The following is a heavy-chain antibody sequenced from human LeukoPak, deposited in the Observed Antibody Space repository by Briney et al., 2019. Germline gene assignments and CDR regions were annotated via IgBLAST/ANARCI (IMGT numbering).Heavy chain of an antibody. CDR2: ISSSSTYI. CDR3: ARGPSGYHNT. V-gene: IGHV3-21*01. D-gene: IGHD5-12*01. J-gene: IGHJ4*02. Sequence: GGSLRLSCAASRFTFSTYSMNWVRQAPGKGLEWVSSISSSSTYIYYADSVKGRFTISRDNAKNSLYLQMNSLRVEDTAVYYCARGPSGYHNTGGQGTLVTVSS. CDR1: RFTFSTYS.